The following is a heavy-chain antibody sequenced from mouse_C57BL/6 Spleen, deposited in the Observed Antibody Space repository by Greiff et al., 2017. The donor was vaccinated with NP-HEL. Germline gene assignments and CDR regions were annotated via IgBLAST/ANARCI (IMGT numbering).Heavy chain of an antibody. Sequence: QVQPQQSGPGLVAPSQSLSITCTVSGFSLTSYAISWVRQPPGKGLEWLGVIWTGGGTNYNSALKSRLSISKDNSKSQVFLKMNSLQTDDTARYYCARNAALGSNRYYFDYWGQGTTLTVSS. J-gene: IGHJ2*01. CDR3: ARNAALGSNRYYFDY. V-gene: IGHV2-9-1*01. D-gene: IGHD2-5*01. CDR2: IWTGGGT. CDR1: GFSLTSYA.